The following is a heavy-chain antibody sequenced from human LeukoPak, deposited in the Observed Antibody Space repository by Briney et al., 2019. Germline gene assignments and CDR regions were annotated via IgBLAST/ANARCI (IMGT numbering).Heavy chain of an antibody. CDR1: GFTFSSYW. CDR2: ISGDGFIT. CDR3: VRDPDALDY. V-gene: IGHV3-74*01. Sequence: GGSLRLSCAASGFTFSSYWMHWVRQAPGKGLVWVSRISGDGFITSYADSVKGRFAISRDDARNSLYLQMNSLRDEDTAVYYCVRDPDALDYWGQGTPVTVSS. J-gene: IGHJ4*02.